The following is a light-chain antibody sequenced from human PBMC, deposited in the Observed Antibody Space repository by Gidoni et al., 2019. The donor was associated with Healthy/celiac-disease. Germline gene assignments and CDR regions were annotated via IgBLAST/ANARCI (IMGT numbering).Light chain of an antibody. V-gene: IGKV1-39*01. Sequence: DPVTITCLASQSISSYLNWYQQKPGKAAKLLIYAASSLQSWVPSRFSGSGSGTDFTLTISSLQSEDFATYYCRQSYNTPFTFGEGTKVEIK. CDR3: RQSYNTPFT. CDR2: AAS. CDR1: QSISSY. J-gene: IGKJ1*01.